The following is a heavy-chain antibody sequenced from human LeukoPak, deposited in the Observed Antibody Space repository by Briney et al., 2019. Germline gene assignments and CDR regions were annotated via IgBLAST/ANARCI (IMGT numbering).Heavy chain of an antibody. Sequence: SETLSLTCAVYGGSFSGYYWSWIRQPPGRGLEWIGEINDSGSVNCNPSLKNRVTLSVDTSKNQFSLRLSSVAAADTAVYYCARRLVDSGASQVSDDWGQGTLVTVSS. V-gene: IGHV4-34*01. CDR3: ARRLVDSGASQVSDD. CDR2: INDSGSV. CDR1: GGSFSGYY. J-gene: IGHJ4*02. D-gene: IGHD2-15*01.